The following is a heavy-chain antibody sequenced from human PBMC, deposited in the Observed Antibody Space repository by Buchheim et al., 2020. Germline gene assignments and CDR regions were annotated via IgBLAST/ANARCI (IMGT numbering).Heavy chain of an antibody. Sequence: QVQLVESGGGVVQPGRSLRLSCAASGFTFSSYGMHWVRQAPGKGLEWVAVIWYDGSNKYYADSVKGRFTISRDNAKNSLYLQMNSLRAEDTAVYYCARESVAVAGTLGYWGQGTL. J-gene: IGHJ4*02. V-gene: IGHV3-33*01. D-gene: IGHD6-19*01. CDR2: IWYDGSNK. CDR1: GFTFSSYG. CDR3: ARESVAVAGTLGY.